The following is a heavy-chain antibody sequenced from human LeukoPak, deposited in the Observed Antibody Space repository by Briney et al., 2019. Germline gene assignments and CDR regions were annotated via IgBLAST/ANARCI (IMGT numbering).Heavy chain of an antibody. CDR3: ARMVGGDYEDY. D-gene: IGHD4-17*01. J-gene: IGHJ4*02. CDR2: IYTSRNT. CDR1: GDSISSGSYY. Sequence: SETLSLTCTVSGDSISSGSYYWSWMRQPAGKGLEWIGRIYTSRNTNYNPSLKSRVSLSVDLSKNQFSLELTSVTAADTAIYFCARMVGGDYEDYWGQGTLVTVSS. V-gene: IGHV4-61*02.